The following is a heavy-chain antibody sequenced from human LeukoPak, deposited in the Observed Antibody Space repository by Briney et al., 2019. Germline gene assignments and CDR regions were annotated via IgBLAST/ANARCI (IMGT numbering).Heavy chain of an antibody. CDR3: AKGIIVVVPAATDY. CDR2: IKQDGSKK. J-gene: IGHJ4*02. V-gene: IGHV3-7*03. D-gene: IGHD2-2*01. Sequence: PGGSLRLSCVASGFPFSSYWMTWVRQAPGKGLEWVANIKQDGSKKSYVDSVKGRFTISRDNAKNSLYLQMNSLRAEDTAVYYCAKGIIVVVPAATDYWGQGTLVTVSS. CDR1: GFPFSSYW.